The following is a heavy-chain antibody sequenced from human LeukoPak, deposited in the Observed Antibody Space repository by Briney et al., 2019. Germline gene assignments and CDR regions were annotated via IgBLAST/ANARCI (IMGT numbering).Heavy chain of an antibody. CDR1: GFSFTSYW. CDR2: ISSSGSYI. Sequence: GGSLRLSCSVSGFSFTSYWMHWVRQVPGKGLEWVSSISSSGSYIYYVDSVKGRFTISRDNAKNSLHLQMNSLRAEDTAVYYCAKDPASMVRGVIIVYYYYMDVWGKGTTVTISS. D-gene: IGHD3-10*01. V-gene: IGHV3-21*04. J-gene: IGHJ6*03. CDR3: AKDPASMVRGVIIVYYYYMDV.